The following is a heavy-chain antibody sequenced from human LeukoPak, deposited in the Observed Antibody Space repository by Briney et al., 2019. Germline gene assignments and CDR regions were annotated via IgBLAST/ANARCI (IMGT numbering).Heavy chain of an antibody. CDR3: ARGHPCSGGSCHFDY. Sequence: GGSLRLSCAASGFTFSSYWMSWVRQAPGKGLEWVSSISSSSSYIYYADSVKGRFTISRDNAKNSLYLQMNSLRAEDTAVYYCARGHPCSGGSCHFDYWGQGTLVTVSS. V-gene: IGHV3-21*01. CDR1: GFTFSSYW. D-gene: IGHD2-15*01. J-gene: IGHJ4*02. CDR2: ISSSSSYI.